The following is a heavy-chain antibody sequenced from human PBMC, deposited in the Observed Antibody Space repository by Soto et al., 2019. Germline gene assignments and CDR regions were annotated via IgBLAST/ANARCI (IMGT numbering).Heavy chain of an antibody. CDR3: ARSPHYPYCSGGSCQLPYWFDP. Sequence: PSETLSLTCTVSGGSISSYYWSWIRQPPGKGLEWIGYIYYSGSTNYNPSLKSRVTISVDTSKNQFSLKLSSVTAADTAVYYCARSPHYPYCSGGSCQLPYWFDPWGQGTLVTVSS. D-gene: IGHD2-15*01. CDR2: IYYSGST. CDR1: GGSISSYY. J-gene: IGHJ5*02. V-gene: IGHV4-59*08.